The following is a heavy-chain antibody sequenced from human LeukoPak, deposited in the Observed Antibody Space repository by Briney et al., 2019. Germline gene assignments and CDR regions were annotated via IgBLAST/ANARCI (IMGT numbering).Heavy chain of an antibody. D-gene: IGHD6-6*01. CDR3: ARSQLPRLVPTLFDY. CDR1: GYTFTSYA. Sequence: GASVKVSCKASGYTFTSYAMNWVRQAPGQGLEWMGWINTNTGNPTYAQGFTGRFVFSLDTSVSTAYLQISSLRAEDTAVYYCARSQLPRLVPTLFDYWGQGTLVTVSS. V-gene: IGHV7-4-1*02. J-gene: IGHJ4*02. CDR2: INTNTGNP.